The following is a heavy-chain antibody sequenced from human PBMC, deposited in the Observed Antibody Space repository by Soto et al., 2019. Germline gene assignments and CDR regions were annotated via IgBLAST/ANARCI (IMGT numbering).Heavy chain of an antibody. Sequence: GASVKVSCKASGYTFTGYYMHWVRQAPGQGLEWMGWINPNSGGTNYAQKFQGWVTMTRDTSISTAYMELSRLRSDDTAVYYCARDLRQQLRFMYYYYGMDVWGQGTTVTVSS. J-gene: IGHJ6*02. CDR3: ARDLRQQLRFMYYYYGMDV. V-gene: IGHV1-2*04. D-gene: IGHD6-13*01. CDR2: INPNSGGT. CDR1: GYTFTGYY.